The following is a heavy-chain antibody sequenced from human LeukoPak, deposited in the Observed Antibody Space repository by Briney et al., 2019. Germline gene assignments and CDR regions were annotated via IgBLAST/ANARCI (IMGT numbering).Heavy chain of an antibody. CDR1: GFTFSSYG. D-gene: IGHD5-18*01. V-gene: IGHV3-33*01. CDR2: IWYDGSNK. J-gene: IGHJ4*02. CDR3: ARDGRRATTAMVTGAFDY. Sequence: GRSLRLSCAASGFTFSSYGMHWVRQAPGKGLEWVAVIWYDGSNKYYADSVKGRFTISRDNSKNSLYLQMNNLRAEDTALYHCARDGRRATTAMVTGAFDYWGQGTLVTVSS.